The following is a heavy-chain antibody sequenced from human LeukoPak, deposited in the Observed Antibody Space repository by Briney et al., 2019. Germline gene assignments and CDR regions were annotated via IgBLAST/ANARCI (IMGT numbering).Heavy chain of an antibody. V-gene: IGHV3-15*01. Sequence: GGSLRLSCAVSGFTFSNAWTNWVRQAPGKGLEWVGRIKSKAEGETTDYAAPVKGRFTISRDDSKNTLYLQMNSLKTEDTAVYYCATVRGVLDYWGQGTLVTVSS. J-gene: IGHJ4*02. CDR2: IKSKAEGETT. D-gene: IGHD3-10*01. CDR1: GFTFSNAW. CDR3: ATVRGVLDY.